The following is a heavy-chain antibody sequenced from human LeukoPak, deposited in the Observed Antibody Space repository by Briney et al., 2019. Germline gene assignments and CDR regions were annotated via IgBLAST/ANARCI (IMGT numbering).Heavy chain of an antibody. J-gene: IGHJ5*02. D-gene: IGHD3-10*01. Sequence: PSETLSPTYTVSGGSISSYYWSWIRQPAGKGLEWIGRIYTSGSTNYNPPLKSRVTMSVDTSKNQFSLKLSSVTAADTAVYYCARILSKAGFGELGPWGQGTLVTVSS. CDR2: IYTSGST. CDR3: ARILSKAGFGELGP. V-gene: IGHV4-4*07. CDR1: GGSISSYY.